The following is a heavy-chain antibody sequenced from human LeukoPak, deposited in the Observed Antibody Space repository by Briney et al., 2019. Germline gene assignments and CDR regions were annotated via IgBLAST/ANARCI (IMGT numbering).Heavy chain of an antibody. Sequence: PSETLSLTCTVSGGPISSGDYYWSWIRQPPGKCLEWIGYIYYSGTTYYNPSLKSRVTISVDTSKNQFSLKLTSVSAADTAVYYCARGPYGSGSYYWGQGTLVTVSS. J-gene: IGHJ4*02. CDR1: GGPISSGDYY. V-gene: IGHV4-30-4*01. D-gene: IGHD3-10*01. CDR3: ARGPYGSGSYY. CDR2: IYYSGTT.